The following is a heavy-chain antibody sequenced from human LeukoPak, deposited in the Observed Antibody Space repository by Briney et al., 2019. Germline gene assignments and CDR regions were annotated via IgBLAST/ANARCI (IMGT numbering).Heavy chain of an antibody. J-gene: IGHJ5*02. CDR2: FDPEDGET. Sequence: GASVKVSCKVSGYTLTELSMHWVRQAPGKGLGWMGGFDPEDGETIYAQKFQGRVTITTDESTSTAYMELSSLRSEDTAVYYCARVIAARPIRFDPWGQGTLVTVSS. CDR3: ARVIAARPIRFDP. D-gene: IGHD6-6*01. CDR1: GYTLTELS. V-gene: IGHV1-24*01.